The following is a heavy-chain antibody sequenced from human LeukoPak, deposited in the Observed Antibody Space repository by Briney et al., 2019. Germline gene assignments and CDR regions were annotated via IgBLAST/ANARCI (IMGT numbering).Heavy chain of an antibody. V-gene: IGHV4-39*01. CDR2: VYYTGST. CDR3: ARHSGPVIPDGLDI. Sequence: PSETLSLTCTVSGDSIHSSVYYWGWVRQPPGKGLEGIGNVYYTGSTFYNPSLESRVTISVDTSKNQFSLKLSSMTAADTAVYFCARHSGPVIPDGLDIWGQGTMVTVSS. J-gene: IGHJ3*02. D-gene: IGHD4-11*01. CDR1: GDSIHSSVYY.